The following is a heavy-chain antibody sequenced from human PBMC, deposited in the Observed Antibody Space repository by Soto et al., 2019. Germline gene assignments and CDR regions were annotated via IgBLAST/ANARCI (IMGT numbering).Heavy chain of an antibody. CDR2: IIPMLDSA. V-gene: IGHV1-69*12. CDR3: ARTYHYDSLGKTYFYYGMDV. Sequence: QVQLVQSGAEVKQPGSSVKVSCKASGGTFDNYAITWVRQAPGQGLEWMAGIIPMLDSANYAEKFQDRVTITADESTSTDYMEVSSLRSEDTAVYYCARTYHYDSLGKTYFYYGMDVWGQGTTVTVSS. CDR1: GGTFDNYA. D-gene: IGHD3-22*01. J-gene: IGHJ6*02.